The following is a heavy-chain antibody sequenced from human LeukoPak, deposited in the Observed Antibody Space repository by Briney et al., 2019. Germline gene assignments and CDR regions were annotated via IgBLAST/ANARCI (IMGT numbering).Heavy chain of an antibody. CDR2: IFPGDSET. CDR3: VRALGYCSSGSCYYYDY. V-gene: IGHV5-51*01. D-gene: IGHD2-15*01. J-gene: IGHJ4*02. CDR1: GYRFSSYW. Sequence: GESPKIYCKGSGYRFSSYWIGWVRQMPGKGLEWMGIIFPGDSETRYSPSFQSQVTISADKSTSTAYLQWSSLKASDTAMYDCVRALGYCSSGSCYYYDYWGQGTLVTVSS.